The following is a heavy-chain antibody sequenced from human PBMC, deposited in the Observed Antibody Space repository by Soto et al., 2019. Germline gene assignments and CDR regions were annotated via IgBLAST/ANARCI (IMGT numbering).Heavy chain of an antibody. Sequence: QVQLVESGGGVVQPGRSLRLSCTASGFSFSTSVMHWVRQAPGEGLEWVALIAHDESNKHYADSVKGRFTISRDNPTNMLYLQMDSLRAEDTAVYYCAREDGSSGYAGTFRHWGQGTLVAVSS. CDR3: AREDGSSGYAGTFRH. CDR1: GFSFSTSV. J-gene: IGHJ1*01. CDR2: IAHDESNK. D-gene: IGHD3-22*01. V-gene: IGHV3-30-3*01.